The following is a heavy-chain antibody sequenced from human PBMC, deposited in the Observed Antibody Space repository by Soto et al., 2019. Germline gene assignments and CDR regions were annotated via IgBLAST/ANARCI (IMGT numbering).Heavy chain of an antibody. CDR1: GNSFTNSY. CDR3: ARGYYDSSA. D-gene: IGHD3-22*01. J-gene: IGHJ5*02. V-gene: IGHV1-46*01. Sequence: QVQLVQSGAEVKEPGSSVKVSCKASGNSFTNSYMHWRQQDPGQGLEWMGIINPIGGSTSYAQKFQGRVTMTSDTSTSTVYVELSSLRSEDTAVYYCARGYYDSSAWGQGTLVTVSS. CDR2: INPIGGST.